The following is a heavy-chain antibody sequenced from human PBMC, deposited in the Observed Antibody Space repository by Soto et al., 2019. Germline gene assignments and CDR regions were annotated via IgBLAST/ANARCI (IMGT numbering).Heavy chain of an antibody. Sequence: QVQLQESGPGLVKPSQTLSLTCTVSGGSISSGDYYWSWIRQPPGKGLEWIAYIYYSGSTYYNPSLKSPLIISVDTSTNQFSLKLNSVTAADTAGYYCAREWRYATWYFDLWGRGTLVTVSS. CDR3: AREWRYATWYFDL. J-gene: IGHJ2*01. CDR1: GGSISSGDYY. V-gene: IGHV4-30-4*01. D-gene: IGHD1-1*01. CDR2: IYYSGST.